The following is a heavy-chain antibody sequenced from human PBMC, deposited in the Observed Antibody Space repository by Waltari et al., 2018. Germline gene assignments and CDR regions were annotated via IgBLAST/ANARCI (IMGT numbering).Heavy chain of an antibody. D-gene: IGHD3-22*01. CDR3: ATMGDDSSGYYRYYFDY. Sequence: QVQLVQSGAEVKKPGASVKVSCKVSGSTLPELSMHWVRQAPGKGLEWMGGFDPEDGETIYAQKCQGRVTMTEDTSTDTAYMELSSLRSEDTAVYYCATMGDDSSGYYRYYFDYWGQGTLVTVSS. V-gene: IGHV1-24*01. CDR1: GSTLPELS. J-gene: IGHJ4*02. CDR2: FDPEDGET.